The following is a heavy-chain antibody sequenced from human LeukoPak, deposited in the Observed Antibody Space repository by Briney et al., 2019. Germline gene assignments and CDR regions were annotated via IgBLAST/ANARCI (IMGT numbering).Heavy chain of an antibody. CDR3: ARGRAAVAGSYFDY. Sequence: ASVKVSCKASGYTVTSYGVSWVRRAPGQGLDGMGWISAYNGNTNYAQKLQGRVTMTTDTSTSTAYMELRSLRSDDTAVYYCARGRAAVAGSYFDYWGQGTLVTVSS. CDR2: ISAYNGNT. V-gene: IGHV1-18*01. J-gene: IGHJ4*02. CDR1: GYTVTSYG. D-gene: IGHD6-19*01.